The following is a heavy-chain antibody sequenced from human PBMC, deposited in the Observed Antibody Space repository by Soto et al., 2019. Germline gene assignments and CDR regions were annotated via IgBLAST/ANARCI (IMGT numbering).Heavy chain of an antibody. D-gene: IGHD4-17*01. J-gene: IGHJ4*02. CDR3: AGGWGDYAHTNGSIDY. Sequence: SETLSLTCTVSGGSVSSGSYYWSWIRQPPGKGLEWIGYIYYSGSTNYNPSLKSRVTISVDTSKNQFSLKLSSVTAADTAVYYCAGGWGDYAHTNGSIDYWGQGTLVTVSS. CDR1: GGSVSSGSYY. CDR2: IYYSGST. V-gene: IGHV4-61*01.